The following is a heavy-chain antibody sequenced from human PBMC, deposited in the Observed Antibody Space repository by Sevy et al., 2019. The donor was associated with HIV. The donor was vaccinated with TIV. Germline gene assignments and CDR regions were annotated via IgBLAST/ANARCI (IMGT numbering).Heavy chain of an antibody. CDR2: IYCGDSDT. D-gene: IGHD3-10*01. CDR1: GYSFTDYW. J-gene: IGHJ6*02. Sequence: GESLKISCKGSGYSFTDYWIGWVRQMPEKGLEWMGVIYCGDSDTRYSPSFQGQVTISVDKSISTAYLQWSSLKASDTAMYYCARSRGEFLPPYYFYYYGMDVWGQGTTVTVFS. CDR3: ARSRGEFLPPYYFYYYGMDV. V-gene: IGHV5-51*01.